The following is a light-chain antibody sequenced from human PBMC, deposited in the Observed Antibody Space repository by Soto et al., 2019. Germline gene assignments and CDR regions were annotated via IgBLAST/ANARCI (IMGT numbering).Light chain of an antibody. CDR3: CSYAGSTTFV. CDR1: SSDVGSYNL. J-gene: IGLJ2*01. CDR2: EAT. V-gene: IGLV2-23*02. Sequence: QSALTQPASVSGSPGQSITISCTGTSSDVGSYNLVSWYQHHPGKAPKLIIYEATKRPSGLSDRFSGSKSGNTASLTISGLQADDEADYYCCSYAGSTTFVFGGGTKLTVL.